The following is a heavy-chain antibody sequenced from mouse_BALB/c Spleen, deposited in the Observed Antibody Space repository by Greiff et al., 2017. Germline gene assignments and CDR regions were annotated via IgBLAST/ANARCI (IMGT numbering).Heavy chain of an antibody. J-gene: IGHJ1*01. V-gene: IGHV1-15*01. CDR2: IDPETGGT. CDR1: GYTFTDYE. D-gene: IGHD1-1*01. CDR3: ARGYGSSYWYFDV. Sequence: QVQLQQSGAELVRPGASVTLSCKASGYTFTDYEMHWVKQTPVHGLEWIGAIDPETGGTAYNQKFKGKATLTADKSSSTAYMELRSLTSEDSAVYYCARGYGSSYWYFDVWGAGTTVTVSS.